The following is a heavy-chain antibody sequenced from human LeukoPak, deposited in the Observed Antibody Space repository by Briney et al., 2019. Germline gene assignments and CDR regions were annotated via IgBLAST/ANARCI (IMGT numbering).Heavy chain of an antibody. J-gene: IGHJ3*02. D-gene: IGHD3-22*01. CDR1: GYTFTSYG. CDR3: ASQEYYYDSSGYYAGAFDI. CDR2: ISAYNGNT. Sequence: ASAKVSCKASGYTFTSYGISWVRQAPGQGLEWMGWISAYNGNTNYAQKLQGRVTMTTDTSTSTAYMELRSLRSDDTAVYYCASQEYYYDSSGYYAGAFDIWGQGTMVTVSS. V-gene: IGHV1-18*01.